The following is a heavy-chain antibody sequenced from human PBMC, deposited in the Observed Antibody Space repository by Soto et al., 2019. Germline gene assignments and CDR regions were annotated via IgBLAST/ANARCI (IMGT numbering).Heavy chain of an antibody. Sequence: QVQLVQSGAEVKKPGASVKVSCKASGYTFTSYAMHWMRQAPGQRLEWMGWINAGNGNTKYSHKFQVRVTITRHTSASTAYLDLSSLRSEDTAVYYCAGDPPAAGTGEYWGQGTLVTVSS. CDR1: GYTFTSYA. CDR2: INAGNGNT. CDR3: AGDPPAAGTGEY. D-gene: IGHD6-13*01. V-gene: IGHV1-3*01. J-gene: IGHJ4*02.